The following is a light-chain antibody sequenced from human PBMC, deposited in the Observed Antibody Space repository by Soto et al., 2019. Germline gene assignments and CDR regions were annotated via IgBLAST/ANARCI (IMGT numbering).Light chain of an antibody. CDR1: SSDVGGYNS. J-gene: IGLJ1*01. V-gene: IGLV2-8*01. Sequence: QSALTQPASASGSPGQSVTISCTGTSSDVGGYNSVSWYQHHPGKAPKLMIYEVTRRPSGVPDRFSGSKSANTASLTVSGLQAEDEADYYCSSYAGSSNYVFGTGTKVTVL. CDR3: SSYAGSSNYV. CDR2: EVT.